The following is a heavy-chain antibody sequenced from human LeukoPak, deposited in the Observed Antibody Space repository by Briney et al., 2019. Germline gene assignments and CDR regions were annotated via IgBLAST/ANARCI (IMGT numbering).Heavy chain of an antibody. CDR1: GFSFSSYA. J-gene: IGHJ4*02. CDR3: ARHDYGANSGDY. V-gene: IGHV3-23*01. Sequence: GGSLRLSCAASGFSFSSYAISWVRQAPGKGLEWVSAISSNGGSTYYAESVKGRFTISRDNSKNTLYLQMNSLRDEDTAVYYCARHDYGANSGDYWGQGTLVTVSS. D-gene: IGHD4-23*01. CDR2: ISSNGGST.